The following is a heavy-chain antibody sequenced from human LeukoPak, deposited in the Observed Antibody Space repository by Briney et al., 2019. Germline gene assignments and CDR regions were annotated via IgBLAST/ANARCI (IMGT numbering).Heavy chain of an antibody. CDR1: GFTFDDYA. J-gene: IGHJ6*03. CDR2: ISWNSGST. CDR3: ARGGTSGGAPDYYYYMDV. Sequence: GGSLRLSCAASGFTFDDYAMHWVRQAPGKGLEWVSGISWNSGSTGYADSVKGRFTISRDNAKNTLYVQMNSLRAEDTGVYYCARGGTSGGAPDYYYYMDVWGKGTTVTVSS. D-gene: IGHD6-19*01. V-gene: IGHV3-9*01.